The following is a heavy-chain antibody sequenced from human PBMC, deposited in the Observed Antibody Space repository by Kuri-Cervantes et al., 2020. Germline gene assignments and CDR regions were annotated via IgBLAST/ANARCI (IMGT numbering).Heavy chain of an antibody. CDR2: IYYSGST. Sequence: ESLKISCTVSGGSISSSSYYWGWIRQPPGKGLEWIGSIYYSGSTYYNPSLKSRVTISVDTSKNQFSLKLSSVTAADTAVYYCAREGRTGDASDIWGQGTMVTVSS. CDR3: AREGRTGDASDI. D-gene: IGHD3/OR15-3a*01. CDR1: GGSISSSSYY. V-gene: IGHV4-39*07. J-gene: IGHJ3*02.